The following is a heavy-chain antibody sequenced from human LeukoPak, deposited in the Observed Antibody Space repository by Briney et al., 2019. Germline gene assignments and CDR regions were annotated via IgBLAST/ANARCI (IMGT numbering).Heavy chain of an antibody. CDR2: FNPSGGST. D-gene: IGHD3-10*01. J-gene: IGHJ3*02. CDR3: ARESMVRGVIRAFDI. Sequence: GASVKVSCKASGYTFTSYSMHWVRQAPGQGLEWMGVFNPSGGSTSYAQKFQGRVTMTRDTSTSTVYMELSSLRSEDTAVYYCARESMVRGVIRAFDIWGQGTLVTVSS. V-gene: IGHV1-46*01. CDR1: GYTFTSYS.